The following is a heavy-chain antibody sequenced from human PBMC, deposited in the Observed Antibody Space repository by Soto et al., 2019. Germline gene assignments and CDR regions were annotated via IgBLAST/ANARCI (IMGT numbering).Heavy chain of an antibody. CDR3: ARDLVRGVIRIPGSPFDY. CDR2: ISSSSSYI. Sequence: GGSLRLSCAASGFTFSSYSMNWVRQAPGKGLEWVSSISSSSSYIYYADSVKGRFTISRDNAKNSLYLQMNSLRAEDTAVYYCARDLVRGVIRIPGSPFDYWGQGTLVTVSS. CDR1: GFTFSSYS. J-gene: IGHJ4*02. D-gene: IGHD3-10*01. V-gene: IGHV3-21*01.